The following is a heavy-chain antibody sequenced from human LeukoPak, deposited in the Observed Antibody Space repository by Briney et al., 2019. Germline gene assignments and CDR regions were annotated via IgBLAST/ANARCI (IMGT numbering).Heavy chain of an antibody. V-gene: IGHV1-24*01. Sequence: ASVKVSCKVSGYTLTELSMHWVRQAPGKGLEGMGGFDPEDGETIYAQKFQGRVTMTEDTSTDTAYMELSSLRSEDTAVYYCATRSSTGFLEWWSQGTLVTVSS. CDR2: FDPEDGET. D-gene: IGHD3-3*01. J-gene: IGHJ4*02. CDR3: ATRSSTGFLEW. CDR1: GYTLTELS.